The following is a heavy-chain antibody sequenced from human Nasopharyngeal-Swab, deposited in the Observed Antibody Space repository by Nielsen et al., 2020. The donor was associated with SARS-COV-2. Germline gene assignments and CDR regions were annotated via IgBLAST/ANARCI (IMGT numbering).Heavy chain of an antibody. D-gene: IGHD2-15*01. J-gene: IGHJ3*02. CDR2: IYYSGST. CDR3: ARDSIAGYCSGGSCYAFDI. V-gene: IGHV4-31*02. Sequence: WIRQPPGKGLEWIGYIYYSGSTYYNPSLKSRVTISVDTSKNQFSLKLSSVTAADTAVYYCARDSIAGYCSGGSCYAFDIWGQGTMVTVSS.